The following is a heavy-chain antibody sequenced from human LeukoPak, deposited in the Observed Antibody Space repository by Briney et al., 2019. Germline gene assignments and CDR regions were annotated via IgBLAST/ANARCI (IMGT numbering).Heavy chain of an antibody. CDR2: IIPIFGTA. J-gene: IGHJ4*02. V-gene: IGHV1-69*13. CDR1: GGTFSSYA. Sequence: ASVKVSCKASGGTFSSYAISWVRQAPGQGLEWMGGIIPIFGTANYAQKFQDRVTVTAVESMSTVYMELSSLRSEDTAVYYCARGWLAETTVVTPYNYWGQGTLVTVSS. D-gene: IGHD4-23*01. CDR3: ARGWLAETTVVTPYNY.